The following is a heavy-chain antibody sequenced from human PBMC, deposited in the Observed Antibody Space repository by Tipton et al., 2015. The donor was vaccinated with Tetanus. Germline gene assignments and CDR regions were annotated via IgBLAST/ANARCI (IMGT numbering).Heavy chain of an antibody. V-gene: IGHV3-48*01. J-gene: IGHJ6*02. CDR2: IGSFSRTI. Sequence: SLRLSCVASGFIVSSHYMSWVRQAPGKGLEWISYIGSFSRTINYADSVRGRFTTFRDNAKSSLYLQMSRLRAEDTAVYYCARVVRDYYYGMDVWGQGTTVTVSS. CDR1: GFIVSSHY. D-gene: IGHD3-22*01. CDR3: ARVVRDYYYGMDV.